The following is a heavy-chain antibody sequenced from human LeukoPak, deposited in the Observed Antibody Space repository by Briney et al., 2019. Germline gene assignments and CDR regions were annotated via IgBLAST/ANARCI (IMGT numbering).Heavy chain of an antibody. V-gene: IGHV1-8*01. D-gene: IGHD3-22*01. CDR2: MNPNSGNT. J-gene: IGHJ6*02. CDR3: ARYYYDSSGYYFGYYYYYGMDV. CDR1: GYTFTSYD. Sequence: ASVKVSCKASGYTFTSYDINWVRQATGQGLEWMGWMNPNSGNTGYAQKFQGRVTMTRNTSISTAYMELSSLRSEDTAVYYCARYYYDSSGYYFGYYYYYGMDVWGQGTTVSVSS.